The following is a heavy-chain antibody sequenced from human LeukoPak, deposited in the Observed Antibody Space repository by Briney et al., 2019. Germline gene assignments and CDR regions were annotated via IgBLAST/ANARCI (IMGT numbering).Heavy chain of an antibody. D-gene: IGHD2/OR15-2a*01. CDR3: ARGTSVSTFDY. J-gene: IGHJ4*02. Sequence: ASVKVSCKASGYTFTGSYIHWVRQAPGQGLEWMGWINPNGGDTRYVQKFQGRVTMTRDTSISTDYMELIRLRSDDAAVYHCARGTSVSTFDYWGQGTLVTVSS. CDR1: GYTFTGSY. CDR2: INPNGGDT. V-gene: IGHV1-2*02.